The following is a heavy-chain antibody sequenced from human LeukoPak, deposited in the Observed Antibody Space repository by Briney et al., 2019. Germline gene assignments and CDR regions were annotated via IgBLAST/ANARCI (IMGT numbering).Heavy chain of an antibody. CDR2: ISSSSSYI. J-gene: IGHJ4*02. V-gene: IGHV3-21*01. D-gene: IGHD7-27*01. CDR3: ATDWGGPY. Sequence: PGGSLRLSCTVSGFTVSSNSMSWVRQAPGKGLEWVSSISSSSSYIYYADSVKGRFTISRDNAKNSLYLQMNSLRAEDTAVYYCATDWGGPYWGQGTLVTVSS. CDR1: GFTVSSNS.